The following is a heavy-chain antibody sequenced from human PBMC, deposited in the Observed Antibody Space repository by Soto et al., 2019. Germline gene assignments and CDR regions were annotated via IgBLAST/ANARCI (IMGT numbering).Heavy chain of an antibody. CDR2: IIPIFGTA. CDR3: ARVRTYYDSSGSLDY. D-gene: IGHD3-22*01. J-gene: IGHJ4*02. CDR1: GGTFSRHA. Sequence: QVQLVQSGAEVRKPGSSVKVSCKASGGTFSRHAISWVRQAPGQGLEWMGGIIPIFGTANHAQKFQGRVTIIADESTSTVYMELSSLRSEDTAMYYCARVRTYYDSSGSLDYWGQGTLVTVSS. V-gene: IGHV1-69*01.